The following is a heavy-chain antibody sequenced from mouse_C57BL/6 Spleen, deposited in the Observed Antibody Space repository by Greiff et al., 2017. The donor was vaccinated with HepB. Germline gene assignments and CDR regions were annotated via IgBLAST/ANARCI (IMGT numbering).Heavy chain of an antibody. J-gene: IGHJ2*01. CDR2: INPNNGGT. V-gene: IGHV1-26*01. CDR1: GYTFTDYY. D-gene: IGHD2-12*01. Sequence: EVQLQQSGPELVKPGASVKISCTASGYTFTDYYMNWVKQSHGKSLEWIGDINPNNGGTSYNQKFKGKATLTVDKSSSTAYMELRSLTSEDSAVYYCARKRYIDYWGQGTTLTVSS. CDR3: ARKRYIDY.